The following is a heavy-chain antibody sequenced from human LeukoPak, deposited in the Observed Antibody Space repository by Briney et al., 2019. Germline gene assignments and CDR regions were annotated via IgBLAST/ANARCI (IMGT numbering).Heavy chain of an antibody. CDR3: ARIATVTTFVFDY. V-gene: IGHV4-39*07. Sequence: SSETLSLTCTVSGGSISSGGYYWSWIRQPPGKGLEWIGEINHSGSTNYNPSLKSRVTISVDTSKNQFSLKLSSVTAADTAVYYCARIATVTTFVFDYWGQGTLVTVSS. CDR2: INHSGST. CDR1: GGSISSGGYY. D-gene: IGHD4-17*01. J-gene: IGHJ4*02.